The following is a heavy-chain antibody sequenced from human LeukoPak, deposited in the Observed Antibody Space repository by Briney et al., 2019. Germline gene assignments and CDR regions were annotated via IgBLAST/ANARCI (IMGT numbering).Heavy chain of an antibody. D-gene: IGHD6-13*01. CDR1: GFTFSDHY. Sequence: GGSLGLSCAVSGFTFSDHYMTWIRRAPGKGLEWVSYISRRGNTTHYADSVKGRFTISRDNARNSLYLQMNTLRAEDTAVYYCARRGGVSVASGRINYSHYYYIDVWGKGTTVTVSS. J-gene: IGHJ6*03. CDR3: ARRGGVSVASGRINYSHYYYIDV. CDR2: ISRRGNTT. V-gene: IGHV3-11*01.